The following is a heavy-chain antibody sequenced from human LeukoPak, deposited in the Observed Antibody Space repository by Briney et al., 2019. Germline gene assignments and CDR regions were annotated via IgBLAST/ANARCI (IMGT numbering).Heavy chain of an antibody. CDR2: ISSSGSTI. CDR1: GFTFSDYH. CDR3: ARGELTMVRGVIMDY. D-gene: IGHD3-10*01. Sequence: GGSLRLSCAASGFTFSDYHMSWIRQAPGKGLEWVSYISSSGSTIYYADSVKGRFTISRDNAKNSLYLQMNSLRAEDTAVYYCARGELTMVRGVIMDYWGQGTLVTVSS. V-gene: IGHV3-11*01. J-gene: IGHJ4*02.